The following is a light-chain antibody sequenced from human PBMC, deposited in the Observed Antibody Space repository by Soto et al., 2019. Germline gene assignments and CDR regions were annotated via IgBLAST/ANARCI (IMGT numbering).Light chain of an antibody. CDR2: AAS. CDR1: QGISGW. Sequence: DMQMTQSPSSVSASVGDRVTITCRASQGISGWLAWYQQKPGKAPKLRIYAASTLQSGVPSRFSGSGSGTDFTLTISSLQPEDFATYYCQQASSFLFTFGPGTKVDIK. V-gene: IGKV1-12*02. CDR3: QQASSFLFT. J-gene: IGKJ3*01.